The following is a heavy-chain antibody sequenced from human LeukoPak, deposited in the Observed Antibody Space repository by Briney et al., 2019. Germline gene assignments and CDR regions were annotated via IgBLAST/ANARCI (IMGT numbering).Heavy chain of an antibody. CDR2: ISSSGSTI. CDR3: AKLLYYYDSSQPY. J-gene: IGHJ4*02. D-gene: IGHD3-22*01. CDR1: GFTFSSYE. V-gene: IGHV3-48*03. Sequence: GGSLRLSRAASGFTFSSYEMNWVGQAPGTGLKGVSYISSSGSTIYYADSVKGRFTISRDNAKNSLYLQMNSLRAEDTAVYYCAKLLYYYDSSQPYWGQGTLVTVSS.